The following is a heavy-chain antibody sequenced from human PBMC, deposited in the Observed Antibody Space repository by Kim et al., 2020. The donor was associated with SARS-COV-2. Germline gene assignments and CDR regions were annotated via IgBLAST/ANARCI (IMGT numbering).Heavy chain of an antibody. V-gene: IGHV3-73*01. CDR2: IRWEGNSYAT. Sequence: GESLKISCAASGVTFSGSTMHWVRQASGKGLEWVGRIRWEGNSYATEYGASVKGRFTISRDDSKNTAYLQMNSLKTEDTAIYYCPRGPPYTDSYWDAFDMWGQGTLVTVSS. CDR1: GVTFSGST. D-gene: IGHD1-26*01. J-gene: IGHJ3*02. CDR3: PRGPPYTDSYWDAFDM.